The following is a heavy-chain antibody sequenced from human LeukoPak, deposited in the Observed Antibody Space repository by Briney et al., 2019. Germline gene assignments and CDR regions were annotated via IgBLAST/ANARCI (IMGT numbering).Heavy chain of an antibody. Sequence: GGSLRLSCAASGXXXSXXXXXXVXXXXXKXXXXVXXXSXXXSNKYXADSVKGRFTISRDNSKNTLYLQMNSLRAEDTAVYFCAKGLGYYDSGEIYYYGLDVWGQGTTVSVSS. CDR2: XSXXXSNK. CDR1: GXXXSXXX. CDR3: AKGLGYYDSGEIYYYGLDV. J-gene: IGHJ6*02. D-gene: IGHD3-10*01. V-gene: IGHV3-30-3*01.